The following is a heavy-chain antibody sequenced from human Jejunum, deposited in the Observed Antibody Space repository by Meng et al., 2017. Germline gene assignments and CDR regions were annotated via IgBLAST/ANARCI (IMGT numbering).Heavy chain of an antibody. Sequence: ASVKVSCKASGYTFIGYYMHWVRQAPGQGPEWMGRIDPQSGDTKYAPKFQGRVTMTRDTSIITAYLEVTTLTTDDTAVYYCARDIRSYGSTSAAFDVWGQGTMVTVSS. CDR3: ARDIRSYGSTSAAFDV. J-gene: IGHJ3*01. D-gene: IGHD1-26*01. V-gene: IGHV1-2*06. CDR1: GYTFIGYY. CDR2: IDPQSGDT.